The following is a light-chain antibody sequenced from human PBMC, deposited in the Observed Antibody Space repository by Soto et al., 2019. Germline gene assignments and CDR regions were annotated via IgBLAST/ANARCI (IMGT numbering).Light chain of an antibody. CDR2: GAS. V-gene: IGKV3-15*01. Sequence: EIVMTQSPATMSVSPGDRATLSCRASQSVSSNLAWYQQKPGQAPRHLIYGASTRATGIPARFSGSGSGTEFTITIISLQSEDFAVYYCHQYNNWPPYTFGQGTKLEIK. CDR3: HQYNNWPPYT. CDR1: QSVSSN. J-gene: IGKJ2*01.